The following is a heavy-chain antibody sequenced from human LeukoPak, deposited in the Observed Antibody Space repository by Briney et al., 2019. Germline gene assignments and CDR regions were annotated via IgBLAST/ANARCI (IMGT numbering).Heavy chain of an antibody. CDR1: GYSFTSYW. J-gene: IGHJ5*02. V-gene: IGHV5-51*01. Sequence: GESLQISCKGSGYSFTSYWIGWVRQLPGKGLEWMGIIYPGDSDTRYSPSFQGQVTISADKSISTAYLQWSSLKASDTAMYYCARTTDTAMVNWFDPWGQGTLVTVSS. CDR3: ARTTDTAMVNWFDP. D-gene: IGHD5-18*01. CDR2: IYPGDSDT.